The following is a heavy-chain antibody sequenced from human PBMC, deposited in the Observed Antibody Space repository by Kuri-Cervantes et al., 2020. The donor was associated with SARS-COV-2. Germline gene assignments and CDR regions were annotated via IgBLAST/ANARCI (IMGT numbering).Heavy chain of an antibody. J-gene: IGHJ4*02. V-gene: IGHV3-21*01. D-gene: IGHD4-17*01. CDR2: ISSSSSYM. CDR1: GFTFSSYW. Sequence: GESLKISCAASGFTFSSYWMNWVRQAPGKGLEWVSSISSSSSYMYYADSVKGRFTISRDNAKNSLYLQMNSLRAEDTAVYYCARDRASPPHTVTRTFDYWGQGTLVTVSS. CDR3: ARDRASPPHTVTRTFDY.